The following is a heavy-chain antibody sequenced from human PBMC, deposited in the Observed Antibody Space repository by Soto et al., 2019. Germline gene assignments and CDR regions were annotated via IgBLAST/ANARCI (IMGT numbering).Heavy chain of an antibody. V-gene: IGHV1-8*01. CDR1: GYTFTNYD. CDR2: MNPSSGNT. Sequence: ASVKVSWKASGYTFTNYDINWVRQATGRGLEWMGWMNPSSGNTGYIQKFQGRVTMTRNTSTSTAYMELTSLTSDDTAVYYCARTRLCGGDCYSAYYFDFWG. D-gene: IGHD2-21*02. CDR3: ARTRLCGGDCYSAYYFDF. J-gene: IGHJ4*01.